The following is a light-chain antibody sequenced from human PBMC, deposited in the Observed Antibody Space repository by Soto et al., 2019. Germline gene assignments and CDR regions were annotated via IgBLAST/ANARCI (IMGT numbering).Light chain of an antibody. J-gene: IGKJ4*01. V-gene: IGKV3D-20*02. CDR3: QQCRNWPLT. CDR2: DAS. Sequence: EIVLTQSPGTLSLSPGERATLSCRASQNVSSSYLAWYQQRPGQAPRLLIYDASSRATGISARFSGSGYGTEFTLTISSLQSEDFAVYFCQQCRNWPLTFGGGTKVDIK. CDR1: QNVSSSY.